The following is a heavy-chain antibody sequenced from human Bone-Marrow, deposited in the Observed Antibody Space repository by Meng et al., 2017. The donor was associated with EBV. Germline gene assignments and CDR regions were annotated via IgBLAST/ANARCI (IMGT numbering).Heavy chain of an antibody. V-gene: IGHV4-61*01. CDR1: GGSVSSGSYY. CDR2: IYYSGST. Sequence: QVQLQESGPGLVKPSETLSLTCTVSGGSVSSGSYYWSWIRQPPGKGLEWIGYIYYSGSTNYNPSLKSRVTISVDTSKNQFSLKLSSVTAADTAVYYCARGMTTVTSSDYWGQGTLGTVSS. J-gene: IGHJ4*02. CDR3: ARGMTTVTSSDY. D-gene: IGHD4-11*01.